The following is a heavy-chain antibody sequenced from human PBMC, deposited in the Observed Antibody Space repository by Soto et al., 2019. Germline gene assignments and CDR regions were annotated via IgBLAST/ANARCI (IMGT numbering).Heavy chain of an antibody. J-gene: IGHJ6*02. D-gene: IGHD2-2*01. CDR2: VNPNSGGT. CDR3: AREEYCSSTSCLEAPYGMDV. CDR1: GYTFTGYY. Sequence: ASVKVSCKASGYTFTGYYMHWVRQAPGQGLEWMGWVNPNSGGTNYAQKFQGWVTMTRDTSISTAYMELSRLRSDDTAVYYCAREEYCSSTSCLEAPYGMDVWGQGTTVTVSS. V-gene: IGHV1-2*04.